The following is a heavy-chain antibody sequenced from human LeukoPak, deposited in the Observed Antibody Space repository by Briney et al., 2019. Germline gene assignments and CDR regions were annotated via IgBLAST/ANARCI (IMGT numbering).Heavy chain of an antibody. V-gene: IGHV3-21*01. CDR1: GFTFSSYS. D-gene: IGHD4-17*01. CDR2: ISSSSSYI. J-gene: IGHJ4*02. Sequence: GGSLRLSCAASGFTFSSYSMNWVRQAPGKGLEWVSSISSSSSYIYYADSVKGRFTISRDNAENSLYLQMNSLRAEDTAVYYCARDRLDYGDYVPTDYWGQGTLVTVSS. CDR3: ARDRLDYGDYVPTDY.